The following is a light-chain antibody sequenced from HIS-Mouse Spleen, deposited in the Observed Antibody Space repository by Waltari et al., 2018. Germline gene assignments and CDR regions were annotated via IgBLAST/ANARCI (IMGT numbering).Light chain of an antibody. CDR2: EDS. Sequence: SYELTQPPSVSVSPGQTARITCSGDALPKKYAYWYQQKSGQAPVLVIYEDSKRPNGITERFSGYSSGTMATLTISGAQVEDEADYDCYSTDSSGNHRVFGGGTKLTVL. J-gene: IGLJ2*01. CDR1: ALPKKY. CDR3: YSTDSSGNHRV. V-gene: IGLV3-10*01.